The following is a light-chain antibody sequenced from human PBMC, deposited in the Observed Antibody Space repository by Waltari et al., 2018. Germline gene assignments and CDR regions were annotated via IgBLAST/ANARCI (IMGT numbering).Light chain of an antibody. CDR3: CSFAGRGFSVI. CDR2: EVT. J-gene: IGLJ2*01. V-gene: IGLV2-23*02. Sequence: QSALTQPASVSGSPGQSITISCTGTSSDVGKYNLVSWYQQHPGAVPKLMIYEVTKRPSGGSDRFSGSKSGNTASLTISGLQAEDEADYFCCSFAGRGFSVIFGGGTKLTVL. CDR1: SSDVGKYNL.